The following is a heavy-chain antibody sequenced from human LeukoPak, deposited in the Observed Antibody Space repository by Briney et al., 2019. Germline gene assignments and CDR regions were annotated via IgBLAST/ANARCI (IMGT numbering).Heavy chain of an antibody. V-gene: IGHV1-2*02. Sequence: GASMKVSFKTSGYRFTDSCKHWGRHGPGQGIELVGVVNPNSGGTSSAQKFQGRVTMTRDTSISTVYMEVSWLTSDDTAIYYCARADRPHGGPYLIGPWGQGTLVTVSS. CDR3: ARADRPHGGPYLIGP. CDR1: GYRFTDSC. D-gene: IGHD2-21*01. J-gene: IGHJ5*02. CDR2: VNPNSGGT.